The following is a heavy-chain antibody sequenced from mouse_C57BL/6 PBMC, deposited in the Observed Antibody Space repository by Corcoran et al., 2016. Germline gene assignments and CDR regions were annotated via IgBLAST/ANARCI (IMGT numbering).Heavy chain of an antibody. V-gene: IGHV9-3*01. J-gene: IGHJ2*01. CDR2: INTYSGVP. CDR1: GYTFTTYG. D-gene: IGHD3-2*02. Sequence: QIQLVQSGPELKKPGETVKISCKASGYTFTTYGMSWVKQAPGKGLKWMGWINTYSGVPTYADDFKGRFAFSLETSASTAYLQINNLKNEDTATYFCARYDSSGYGYWGQGTTLTVSS. CDR3: ARYDSSGYGY.